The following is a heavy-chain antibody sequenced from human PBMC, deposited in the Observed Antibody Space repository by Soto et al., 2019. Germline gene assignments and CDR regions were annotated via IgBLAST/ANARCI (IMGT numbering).Heavy chain of an antibody. J-gene: IGHJ4*02. V-gene: IGHV4-30-2*01. Sequence: SETLSLTCAVSGGSISSGGYSWSWIRQPPGKGLEWIGYIYHSGSTYYNPSLKSRVTISVDRSKNQFSLKLSSVTAADTAVYYCARDPRRSGSYGRNYFDYWGQGTLVTVSS. CDR2: IYHSGST. D-gene: IGHD1-26*01. CDR1: GGSISSGGYS. CDR3: ARDPRRSGSYGRNYFDY.